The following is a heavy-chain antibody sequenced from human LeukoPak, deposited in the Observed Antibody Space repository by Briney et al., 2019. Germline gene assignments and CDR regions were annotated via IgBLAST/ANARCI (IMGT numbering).Heavy chain of an antibody. J-gene: IGHJ3*02. CDR2: SIPIFGTA. CDR3: ARPSRWGREAEDPNAFDI. CDR1: GYTFTSYA. D-gene: IGHD3-16*01. V-gene: IGHV1-69*13. Sequence: WASVKVSCKASGYTFTSYAMNWVRQAPGQGLEWMGGSIPIFGTANYAQKFQGRVTITADESTSTAYMELSSLRSEDTAVYYCARPSRWGREAEDPNAFDIWGQGTMVTVPS.